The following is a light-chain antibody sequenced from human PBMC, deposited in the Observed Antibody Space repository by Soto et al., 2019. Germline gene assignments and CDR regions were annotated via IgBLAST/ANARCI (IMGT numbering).Light chain of an antibody. CDR2: GNN. V-gene: IGLV1-40*01. CDR3: QSYDSSLSGSNV. J-gene: IGLJ1*01. CDR1: SSNIGAGYD. Sequence: QSVLTQPPSVSGAPGQRVTISCTGGSSNIGAGYDVHWYQQLPGTAPKLLIYGNNNRPSGVPDRFSGSKSGTSASLAITGLQAEDEADYYCQSYDSSLSGSNVFGTGTKLTVL.